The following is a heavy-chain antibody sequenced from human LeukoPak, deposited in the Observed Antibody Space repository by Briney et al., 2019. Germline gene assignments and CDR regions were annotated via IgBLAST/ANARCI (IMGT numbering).Heavy chain of an antibody. J-gene: IGHJ4*02. Sequence: GGSLSPSYAAYGFTFSDYWVHWVRQAPGKGLVWVSRISTDGRSTSYADSVKGRFTISRDNAKNTLYLQMNSLRVEDTAVYFCARGMTIDYWGQGTLVTVSS. CDR3: ARGMTIDY. CDR2: ISTDGRST. V-gene: IGHV3-74*01. D-gene: IGHD4-11*01. CDR1: GFTFSDYW.